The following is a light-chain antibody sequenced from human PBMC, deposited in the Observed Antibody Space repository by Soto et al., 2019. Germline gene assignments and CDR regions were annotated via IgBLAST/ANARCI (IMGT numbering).Light chain of an antibody. CDR3: QQYHSYLYT. Sequence: DIQMTQSPSTLSASVGDRVIITCRASQSICSWLAWYQQKPGKAPKLLIYDASSFESGVPSRFNGSGSGTEFTLTISSLQPDDFATYYCQQYHSYLYTFGQGTKLEIK. CDR2: DAS. V-gene: IGKV1-5*01. J-gene: IGKJ2*01. CDR1: QSICSW.